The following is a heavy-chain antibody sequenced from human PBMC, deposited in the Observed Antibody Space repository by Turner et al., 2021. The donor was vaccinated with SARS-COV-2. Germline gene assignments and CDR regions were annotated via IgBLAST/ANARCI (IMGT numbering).Heavy chain of an antibody. J-gene: IGHJ2*01. CDR3: ARVSIFRSWYFDL. V-gene: IGHV4-59*01. CDR1: GGSISSYY. D-gene: IGHD2-21*01. CDR2: IYYRGST. Sequence: QVQLQESGPGLVKPSETLSLTCTVSGGSISSYYWSWIRQPPGKGLEWIGYIYYRGSTYYNPSLKSRVTISVDTSKNQFSLKLSSMTAADTAVYYCARVSIFRSWYFDLWGRGTLVTVSS.